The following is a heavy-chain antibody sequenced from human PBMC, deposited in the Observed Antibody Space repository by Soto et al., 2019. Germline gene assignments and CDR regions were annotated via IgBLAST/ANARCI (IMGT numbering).Heavy chain of an antibody. D-gene: IGHD4-4*01. Sequence: SETLSLTCTVSGGSISSTTYYWGWIRQPPGRGLEWIGSIYYSRNSGSTYYNPSLKSRVTISVDTSKNQFSLKLNSVTAADTAVYYCARTRTVAYYYGMDVWGQGTTVT. CDR2: IYYSRNSGST. V-gene: IGHV4-39*01. CDR1: GGSISSTTYY. CDR3: ARTRTVAYYYGMDV. J-gene: IGHJ6*02.